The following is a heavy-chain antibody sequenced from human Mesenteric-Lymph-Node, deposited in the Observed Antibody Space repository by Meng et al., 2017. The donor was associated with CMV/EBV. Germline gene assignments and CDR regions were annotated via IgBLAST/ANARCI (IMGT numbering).Heavy chain of an antibody. D-gene: IGHD6-6*01. Sequence: ETLSLTCAVYGGSFSGYYWSWIRQPPGKALEWLARFFSNDEKSCSTSLKSRLTISKDISKSQVVLTTTNMDPVDTATYYCALTSGEYSTVFDPWGHGTLVTVSS. CDR2: FFSNDEK. J-gene: IGHJ5*02. CDR1: GGSFSGYYW. CDR3: ALTSGEYSTVFDP. V-gene: IGHV2-26*01.